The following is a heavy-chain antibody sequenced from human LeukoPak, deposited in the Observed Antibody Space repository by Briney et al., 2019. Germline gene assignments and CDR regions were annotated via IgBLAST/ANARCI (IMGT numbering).Heavy chain of an antibody. CDR1: GFTVSSNY. Sequence: GGSLRLSCAASGFTVSSNYMSWVRQAPGKGLEWVSVIYGGGSTYYADSVKGRFTISRDNSKNTLYLQMNSLRAEDTAVYYCARDLTYGSGSFDYWGQGTLVTVSS. CDR2: IYGGGST. J-gene: IGHJ4*02. D-gene: IGHD3-10*01. CDR3: ARDLTYGSGSFDY. V-gene: IGHV3-53*01.